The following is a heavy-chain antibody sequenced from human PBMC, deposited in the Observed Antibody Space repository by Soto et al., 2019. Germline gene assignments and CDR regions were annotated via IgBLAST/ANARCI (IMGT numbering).Heavy chain of an antibody. J-gene: IGHJ6*02. CDR1: GFTIRINY. CDR2: IYRSGKI. D-gene: IGHD3-10*01. Sequence: GSLGLSGAASGFTIRINYLTWVRQAPGKGLEWVSVIYRSGKIYYADSVRGRFTTSSDNSQNTLHLEMNSLRAEDTAVYYCERDSGLIRGSYGVDVRGQGTKVTVYS. V-gene: IGHV3-53*01. CDR3: ERDSGLIRGSYGVDV.